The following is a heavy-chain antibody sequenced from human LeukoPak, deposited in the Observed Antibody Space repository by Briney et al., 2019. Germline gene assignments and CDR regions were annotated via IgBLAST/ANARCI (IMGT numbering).Heavy chain of an antibody. CDR2: IKQDGSEK. V-gene: IGHV3-7*01. Sequence: PGGSLTLSCAASGFTFSDRWMSWVRQPPGKGLEYVANIKQDGSEKHYVDSVRGRFTISRDNAQNSLYLEMSSLRAEDTAVYYCARDRRYSSSWYVGYYYYMDVWGKGTTVTISS. J-gene: IGHJ6*03. D-gene: IGHD6-13*01. CDR3: ARDRRYSSSWYVGYYYYMDV. CDR1: GFTFSDRW.